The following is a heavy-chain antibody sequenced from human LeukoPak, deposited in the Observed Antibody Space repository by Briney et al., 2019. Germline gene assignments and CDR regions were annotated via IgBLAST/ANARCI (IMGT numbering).Heavy chain of an antibody. CDR1: GFTFGDYA. V-gene: IGHV3-49*03. CDR2: IRSKAYGGTT. D-gene: IGHD3-9*01. CDR3: TRDGGVRSGYDIWTGYYTDYYMDV. J-gene: IGHJ6*03. Sequence: GGSLRLSCTASGFTFGDYAMSWFRQAPGKGLEWVGFIRSKAYGGTTEYAASVKGRFTISRDDSKSIAYLQMNSLKTEDTAVYYCTRDGGVRSGYDIWTGYYTDYYMDVWGKGTTVTVSS.